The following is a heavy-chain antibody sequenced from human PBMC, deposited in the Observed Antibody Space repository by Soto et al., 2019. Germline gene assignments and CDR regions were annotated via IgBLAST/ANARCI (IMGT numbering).Heavy chain of an antibody. J-gene: IGHJ4*02. D-gene: IGHD3-22*01. Sequence: QVQLVQSGAEVKKPGSSVKVSCTASGGTFSSYAISWVRQAPGQGLEWMGGIIPIFGTANYAQKFQGRVTITADKSTSTAYMELSSLRSEDTAVYYCARDRSDYYDSSGYYPYFDYWGQGTLVTVSS. CDR1: GGTFSSYA. V-gene: IGHV1-69*06. CDR2: IIPIFGTA. CDR3: ARDRSDYYDSSGYYPYFDY.